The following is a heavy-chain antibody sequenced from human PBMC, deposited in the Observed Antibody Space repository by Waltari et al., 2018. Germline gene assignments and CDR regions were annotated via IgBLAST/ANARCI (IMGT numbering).Heavy chain of an antibody. CDR1: GYSIISGYY. J-gene: IGHJ6*03. D-gene: IGHD6-13*01. CDR3: ARTGRKRSSSLHYYYYYMDV. CDR2: IYQSGST. V-gene: IGHV4-38-2*01. Sequence: QVQLQESGPGLVKPSEALSLTCAVSGYSIISGYYWAWIRQPPGKGLEWIGSIYQSGSTKYNPSLKSRVTISLDTSKNQFSLKVTSVTAADTAVYYCARTGRKRSSSLHYYYYYMDVWGKGTTVTVSS.